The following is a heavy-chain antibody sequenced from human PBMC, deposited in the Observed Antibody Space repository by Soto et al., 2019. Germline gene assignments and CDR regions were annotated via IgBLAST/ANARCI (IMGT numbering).Heavy chain of an antibody. J-gene: IGHJ4*02. CDR2: INPNGGST. D-gene: IGHD2-8*01. CDR3: DRGLQNGDY. Sequence: QVQLVQSGAEVKKPGASVKISCKASGYTFTSYYINWVRQAPGQGLEWMGIINPNGGSTNSSQDFKGRVTVTRDTSTSAVYMGLCGLRSDDTAMYYCDRGLQNGDYWGQGTLVTVSS. CDR1: GYTFTSYY. V-gene: IGHV1-46*03.